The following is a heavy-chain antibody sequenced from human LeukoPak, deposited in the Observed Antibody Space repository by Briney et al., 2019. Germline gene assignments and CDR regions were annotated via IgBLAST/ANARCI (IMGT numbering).Heavy chain of an antibody. CDR2: IYYSGIT. V-gene: IGHV4-59*12. CDR3: ARTEVYCGGDCYSAIDY. CDR1: GGSISSSY. J-gene: IGHJ4*02. D-gene: IGHD2-21*02. Sequence: SETLSLTCTVSGGSISSSYWSWIRQPPGKGLEWIGYIYYSGITNYNPSLKGRVTLSVDTSKNQFSLKLSSVTAADTAVYYCARTEVYCGGDCYSAIDYWGQGTLVTVSS.